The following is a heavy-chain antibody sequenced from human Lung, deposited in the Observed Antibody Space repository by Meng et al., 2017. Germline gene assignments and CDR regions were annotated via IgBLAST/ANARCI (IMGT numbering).Heavy chain of an antibody. CDR2: INVYNGKT. Sequence: QGQLVQSGAEVKKPGASVKGSCDASGYTLSSDGFSWVRQAPGQGLEWLGWINVYNGKTDYALKFQDRVTMTTDTFTNTAYMELRSLRSDDTAVYYCATRGNPYLNCWGQGTLVTVFS. CDR1: GYTLSSDG. J-gene: IGHJ4*02. V-gene: IGHV1-18*01. CDR3: ATRGNPYLNC.